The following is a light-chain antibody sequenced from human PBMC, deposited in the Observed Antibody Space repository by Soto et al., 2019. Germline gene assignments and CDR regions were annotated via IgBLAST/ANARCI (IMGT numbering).Light chain of an antibody. CDR2: DAS. CDR3: QQYGSSPIT. V-gene: IGKV3-20*01. J-gene: IGKJ5*01. Sequence: EIVLTQSPGTLSLSKGERATLSCRASQSVDSSYLAWYQQKPGQAPRLLIYDASARATGIPDRFSGSGSGTDFTLTISRLEPEDFAVYYCQQYGSSPITFGQGTDWRL. CDR1: QSVDSSY.